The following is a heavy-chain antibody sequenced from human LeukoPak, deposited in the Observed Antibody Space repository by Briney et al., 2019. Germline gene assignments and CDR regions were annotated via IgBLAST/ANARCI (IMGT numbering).Heavy chain of an antibody. Sequence: GGSLRLSCAASGFTFSSYSMNWVRQAPGKGLEWVSSISSSSSYIYYADSVKGRFTISRDNAKNSLYLQMSSLRAEDTAVYYCARVGSSSWYDPWYFDYWGQGTLVTVSS. D-gene: IGHD6-13*01. CDR2: ISSSSSYI. V-gene: IGHV3-21*01. J-gene: IGHJ4*02. CDR3: ARVGSSSWYDPWYFDY. CDR1: GFTFSSYS.